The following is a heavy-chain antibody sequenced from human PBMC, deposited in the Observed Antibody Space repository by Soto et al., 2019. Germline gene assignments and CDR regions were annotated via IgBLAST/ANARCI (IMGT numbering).Heavy chain of an antibody. CDR1: GGSVTSATYY. CDR2: IYYTPKT. J-gene: IGHJ5*01. D-gene: IGHD6-19*01. Sequence: SETLSLTCTVSGGSVTSATYYLSWMRQPPGRGPEWIGYIYYTPKTNYQPSLKSRVTMSLDTPKNQFSLRLSSVTPADTAVYFCATQRVAVAGLRVSCAQGTLVNVSS. V-gene: IGHV4-61*01. CDR3: ATQRVAVAGLRVS.